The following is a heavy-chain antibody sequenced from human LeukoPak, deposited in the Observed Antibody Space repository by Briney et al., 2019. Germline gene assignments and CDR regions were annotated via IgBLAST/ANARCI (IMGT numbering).Heavy chain of an antibody. J-gene: IGHJ4*02. V-gene: IGHV3-48*01. CDR1: GFTFSSYS. Sequence: GGSLRLSCAASGFTFSSYSMNWVRQAPGKGLEWVSYISSSSSTIYYADSVKGRFTISRDNAKNSLYLQMNSLRAEDTAVYYYARERPIGYGSSSSCDEFSTKLGFDYWGRGTLVTVSS. CDR3: ARERPIGYGSSSSCDEFSTKLGFDY. D-gene: IGHD2-2*01. CDR2: ISSSSSTI.